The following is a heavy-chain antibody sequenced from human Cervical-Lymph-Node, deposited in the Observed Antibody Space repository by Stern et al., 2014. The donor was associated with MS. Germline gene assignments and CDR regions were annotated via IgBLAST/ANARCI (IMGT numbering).Heavy chain of an antibody. CDR2: VFWDDDK. V-gene: IGHV2-5*02. CDR1: GLPLNMTGVG. J-gene: IGHJ4*02. CDR3: AHDLGY. Sequence: QVTLKESGPTLVQPTQTLTLTCTFSGLPLNMTGVGVNWLPQPPGKALEWLAIVFWDDDKHYSPSLKNRLTITKDTSKNQVVLTMTNMAPVDTGTYYCAHDLGYWGQGTLVTVSS.